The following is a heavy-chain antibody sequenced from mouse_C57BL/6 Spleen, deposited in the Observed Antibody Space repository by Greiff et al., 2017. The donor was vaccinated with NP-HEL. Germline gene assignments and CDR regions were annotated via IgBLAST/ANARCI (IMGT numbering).Heavy chain of an antibody. V-gene: IGHV1-64*01. CDR2: IHPNSGST. D-gene: IGHD1-1*01. CDR1: GYTFTSYW. CDR3: ARGITTVVANYFDY. Sequence: QVHVKQPGAELVKPGASVKLSCKASGYTFTSYWMHWVKQRPGQGLEWIGMIHPNSGSTNYNEKFKSKATLTVDKSSSTAYMQLSSLTSEDSAVYYCARGITTVVANYFDYWGQGTTLTVSS. J-gene: IGHJ2*01.